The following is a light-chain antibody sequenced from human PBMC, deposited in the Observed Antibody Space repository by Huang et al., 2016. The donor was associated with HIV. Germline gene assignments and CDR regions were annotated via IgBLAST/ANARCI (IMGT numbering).Light chain of an antibody. CDR3: QQYNNLPPWT. CDR2: GAS. V-gene: IGKV3-15*01. CDR1: QSVSSN. J-gene: IGKJ1*01. Sequence: EIVMTQSPATLSVSPGERATLSCRASQSVSSNLAWYQQKPGQAPRLLIYGASPRATGIPGRFSSRRSGTEFTLSISSLQSEDFAVYYCQQYNNLPPWTFGQGTKVEIK.